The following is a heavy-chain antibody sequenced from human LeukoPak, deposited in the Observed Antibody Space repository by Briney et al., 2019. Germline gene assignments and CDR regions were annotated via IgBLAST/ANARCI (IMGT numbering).Heavy chain of an antibody. CDR1: GGSTSSYY. CDR3: ARARNTLYYFDY. V-gene: IGHV4-59*01. D-gene: IGHD2-15*01. CDR2: IYYSGST. J-gene: IGHJ4*02. Sequence: SETLSLTCTVSGGSTSSYYWSWIRQPPGKGLEWIGYIYYSGSTNYNPSLKSRVTISVDTSKNQFSLKLSSVTAADTAVYYCARARNTLYYFDYWGQGTLVTVSS.